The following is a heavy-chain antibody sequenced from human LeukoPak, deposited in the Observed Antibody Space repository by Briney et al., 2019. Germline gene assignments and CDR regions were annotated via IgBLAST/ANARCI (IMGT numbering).Heavy chain of an antibody. J-gene: IGHJ4*02. CDR1: GYTFTSYY. CDR3: ARAIVSAVAGTTFDY. V-gene: IGHV1-46*01. Sequence: GSVKVSCKASGYTFTSYYMHWVRQAPGQGLEWMGIINPSGGSTSYAQKFQGRVTMTRDTSTSTVYMELSSLRSEDTAVYYCARAIVSAVAGTTFDYWGQGTLVTVSS. CDR2: INPSGGST. D-gene: IGHD6-19*01.